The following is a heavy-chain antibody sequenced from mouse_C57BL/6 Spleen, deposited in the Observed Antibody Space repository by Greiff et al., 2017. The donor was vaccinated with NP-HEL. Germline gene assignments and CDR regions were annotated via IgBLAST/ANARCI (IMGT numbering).Heavy chain of an antibody. CDR2: IDPSDSYT. V-gene: IGHV1-59*01. Sequence: QVQLQQPGAELVRPGTSVKLSCKASGYTFTSYWMHWVKQRPGQGLEWIGVIDPSDSYTNYNQKFKGKATLTVDTSSSTAYMQLSSLTSEDSAVYYCARGMDATGTWFAYWGQGTLVTVSA. J-gene: IGHJ3*01. CDR1: GYTFTSYW. CDR3: ARGMDATGTWFAY. D-gene: IGHD4-1*02.